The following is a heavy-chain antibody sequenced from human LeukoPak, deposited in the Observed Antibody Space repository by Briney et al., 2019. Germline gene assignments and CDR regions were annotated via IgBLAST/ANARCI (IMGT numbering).Heavy chain of an antibody. D-gene: IGHD3-22*01. CDR2: IDTNTGNP. V-gene: IGHV7-4-1*02. Sequence: ASVKVSCKGAGYTFTKYAISWVRQAPGQGLEYMGWIDTNTGNPTYAQGFTGRFVFSLDTSVSTAYLQISSLKAEDSAIYFCANCYDSSGFFAYWGQGTLVTVSS. CDR3: ANCYDSSGFFAY. CDR1: GYTFTKYA. J-gene: IGHJ4*02.